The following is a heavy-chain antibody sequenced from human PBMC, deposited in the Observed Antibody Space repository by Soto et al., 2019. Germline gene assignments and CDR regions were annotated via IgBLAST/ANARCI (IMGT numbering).Heavy chain of an antibody. D-gene: IGHD6-19*01. CDR1: GFTFSSYS. V-gene: IGHV3-48*01. J-gene: IGHJ4*02. Sequence: GGSLRLSCAASGFTFSSYSMSWVRQAPGEGLEWVSYISSSSNTKYYADSVKGRFTISRDNAKNSLNLQMNSLRAEDTAVYYCARAREGRQQWLVGPFFDYWGQGTLVTVSS. CDR3: ARAREGRQQWLVGPFFDY. CDR2: ISSSSNTK.